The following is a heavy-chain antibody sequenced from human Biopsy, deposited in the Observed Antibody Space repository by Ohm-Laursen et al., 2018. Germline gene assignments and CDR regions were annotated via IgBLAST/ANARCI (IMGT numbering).Heavy chain of an antibody. V-gene: IGHV4-4*07. CDR1: GGDINNYY. CDR3: ASVVLGPTNDAFDL. D-gene: IGHD3-22*01. Sequence: SETLSLTCNVSGGDINNYYWSWIRQPAGKGLEWIGRIYPGGSTNYNPSFKSRVTMSEDTSKKQLSLRLRSVTAADTAMYYCASVVLGPTNDAFDLWGQGTMVGVSS. J-gene: IGHJ3*01. CDR2: IYPGGST.